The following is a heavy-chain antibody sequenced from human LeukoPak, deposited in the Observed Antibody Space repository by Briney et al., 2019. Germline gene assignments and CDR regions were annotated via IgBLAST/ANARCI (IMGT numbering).Heavy chain of an antibody. CDR2: INSDGSST. CDR3: ARKSPISGIGRAALD. Sequence: GGSLRLSCAASGFTFSSYWMHWVRQAPGKGLVWVSRINSDGSSTSYADSMKGRFTISRDNAKNTLYLQMNSLRAEDTAVYYCARKSPISGIGRAALDWGQGTLVTVSS. V-gene: IGHV3-74*01. J-gene: IGHJ4*02. CDR1: GFTFSSYW. D-gene: IGHD3-9*01.